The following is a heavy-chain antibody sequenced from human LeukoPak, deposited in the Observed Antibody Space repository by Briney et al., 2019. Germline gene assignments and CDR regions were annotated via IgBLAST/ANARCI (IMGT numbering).Heavy chain of an antibody. D-gene: IGHD1-26*01. CDR1: GGSFSGYY. Sequence: SETLSLTCAVYGGSFSGYYWSWIRQPPGKGLEWIGAINHSGSTNYNPSLKSRVTISVDTSKNQFSLKLSSVTAADTAVYYCARGPVGSPVGYWGQGTLVTVSS. J-gene: IGHJ4*02. CDR2: INHSGST. CDR3: ARGPVGSPVGY. V-gene: IGHV4-34*01.